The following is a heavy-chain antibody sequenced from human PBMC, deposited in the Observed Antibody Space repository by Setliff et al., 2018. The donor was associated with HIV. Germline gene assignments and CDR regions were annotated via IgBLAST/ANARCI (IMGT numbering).Heavy chain of an antibody. CDR1: GYSISNGYY. Sequence: ATLSLTCALSGYSISNGYYWGWIRQPSGKGLEWIGSIYHSGSTFYNPSLRSRVTISVDTSQDQFSLRLTSVTAADTAVYYCAARNSGNPTRHFDYWGQGTLVTVSS. V-gene: IGHV4-38-2*01. J-gene: IGHJ4*02. CDR2: IYHSGST. CDR3: AARNSGNPTRHFDY. D-gene: IGHD3-10*01.